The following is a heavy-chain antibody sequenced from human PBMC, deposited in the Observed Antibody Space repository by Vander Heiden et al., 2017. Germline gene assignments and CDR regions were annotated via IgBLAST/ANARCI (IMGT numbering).Heavy chain of an antibody. V-gene: IGHV1-46*02. D-gene: IGHD1-26*01. CDR1: GYTFHSYY. Sequence: QVQLVQSGAEVKKPGASVKVSCKASGYTFHSYYMHWVRQAPGQGLEWMGIINPSGGSTSYAQKFQGRVTMTRDTSTSTVYMELSSLRSEDTAVYYCARVGATGTAFDIWGQGTMVTVSS. CDR2: INPSGGST. J-gene: IGHJ3*02. CDR3: ARVGATGTAFDI.